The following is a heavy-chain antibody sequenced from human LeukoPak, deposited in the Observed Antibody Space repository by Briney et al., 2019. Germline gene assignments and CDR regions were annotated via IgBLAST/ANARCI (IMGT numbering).Heavy chain of an antibody. V-gene: IGHV3-7*01. CDR3: ARGGNWNYFDY. J-gene: IGHJ4*02. CDR2: IKQDGSEE. Sequence: GGSLRLSCTASGFTLKSSWMNWVRQVPGKGLEWVANIKQDGSEENYVDSVKGRFTISRDNAKNSLYLQMNSLRAEDTAVYYCARGGNWNYFDYWGQGTLVTVSS. CDR1: GFTLKSSW. D-gene: IGHD1-1*01.